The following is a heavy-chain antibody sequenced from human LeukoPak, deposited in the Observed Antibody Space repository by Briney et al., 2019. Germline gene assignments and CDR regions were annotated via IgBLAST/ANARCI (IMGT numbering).Heavy chain of an antibody. Sequence: GGSLRISCAASGFTFSSYAMHWVRQAPGKGLEWVAVISYDGSNKYYADSVKGRFTISRDNSKNTLYLQMNSLRAEDTAVYYCASESVVVTATSFDYWGQGTLVTVSS. D-gene: IGHD2-21*02. CDR1: GFTFSSYA. J-gene: IGHJ4*02. CDR3: ASESVVVTATSFDY. CDR2: ISYDGSNK. V-gene: IGHV3-30-3*01.